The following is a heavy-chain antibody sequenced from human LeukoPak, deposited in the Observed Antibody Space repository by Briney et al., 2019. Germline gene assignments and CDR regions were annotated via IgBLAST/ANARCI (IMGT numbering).Heavy chain of an antibody. D-gene: IGHD6-19*01. CDR2: IYYTGST. J-gene: IGHJ4*02. CDR3: ARGPGISVVGMDY. CDR1: GGSISSSVYY. V-gene: IGHV4-39*07. Sequence: PETLSLTCTVSGGSISSSVYYWGWIRPPPGKGLEWIGSIYYTGSTYYTPSLKTPVTVSVDTTQNRFSLRLSTVTAADTAVYYCARGPGISVVGMDYWGLGTLVTVSS.